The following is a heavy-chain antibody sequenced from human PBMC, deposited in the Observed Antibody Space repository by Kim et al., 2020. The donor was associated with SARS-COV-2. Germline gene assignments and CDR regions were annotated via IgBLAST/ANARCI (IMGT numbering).Heavy chain of an antibody. D-gene: IGHD3-9*01. CDR3: ARGRVLRYFDWLLSPGVFDY. V-gene: IGHV4-34*01. Sequence: RVTISVDTSKNQFSLKLSSVTAADTAVYYCARGRVLRYFDWLLSPGVFDYWGQGTLVTVSS. J-gene: IGHJ4*02.